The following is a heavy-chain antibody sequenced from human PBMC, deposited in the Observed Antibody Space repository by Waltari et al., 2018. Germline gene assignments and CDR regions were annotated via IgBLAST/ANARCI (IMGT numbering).Heavy chain of an antibody. D-gene: IGHD6-13*01. V-gene: IGHV4-59*01. CDR1: GGSITNNY. CDR2: ISYSGSA. J-gene: IGHJ5*02. CDR3: ARDSYSSSFDP. Sequence: QVQLQESGPGLVKPSETLSLTCTVFGGSITNNYWSWFRQPPGGGLEWVGYISYSGSASSNPSLKSRVTISVDTSKSQFSLKLSSVTAADTAVYYCARDSYSSSFDPWGQGTLVTVSS.